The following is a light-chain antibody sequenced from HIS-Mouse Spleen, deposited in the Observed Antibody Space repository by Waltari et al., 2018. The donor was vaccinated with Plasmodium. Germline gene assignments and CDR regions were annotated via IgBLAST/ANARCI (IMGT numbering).Light chain of an antibody. Sequence: SYELTQPPSVSVSPGQTARITCSGDALPKQYAYWYQQKAGQAPVRVIYADSKRPSGIPEGFSGSISGTMATLTISGAQVEDEADYYCYSTDSSGNHRVFGGGTKLTVL. CDR3: YSTDSSGNHRV. V-gene: IGLV3-10*01. CDR1: ALPKQY. J-gene: IGLJ3*02. CDR2: ADS.